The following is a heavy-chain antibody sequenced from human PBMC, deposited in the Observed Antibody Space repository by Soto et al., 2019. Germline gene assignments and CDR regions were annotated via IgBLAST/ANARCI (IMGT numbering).Heavy chain of an antibody. CDR2: ISYDGSSQ. CDR1: GFTFSAYA. Sequence: LRLSCAASGFTFSAYAMHWVRQAPVKGLEWVAVISYDGSSQNYADSVKGRFTISRDNSKNTLYLQMNSLRDEDMALYYCARGAVTTNYYYYGMDVWGRGTTVTVSS. V-gene: IGHV3-30-3*01. J-gene: IGHJ6*02. D-gene: IGHD4-17*01. CDR3: ARGAVTTNYYYYGMDV.